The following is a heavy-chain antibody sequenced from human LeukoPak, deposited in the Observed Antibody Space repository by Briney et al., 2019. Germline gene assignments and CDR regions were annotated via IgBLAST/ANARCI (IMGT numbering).Heavy chain of an antibody. V-gene: IGHV1-18*01. Sequence: VASVKVSCKASGYTFTRYGISWVRQAPGQGLEWMGWISTYNGHTKFAQKFQGRVTVTTERAATTAYMELRNLRSDDTAVYYCARDLHTSACFWGQGTLVTVSS. CDR3: ARDLHTSACF. D-gene: IGHD3-16*01. J-gene: IGHJ4*02. CDR1: GYTFTRYG. CDR2: ISTYNGHT.